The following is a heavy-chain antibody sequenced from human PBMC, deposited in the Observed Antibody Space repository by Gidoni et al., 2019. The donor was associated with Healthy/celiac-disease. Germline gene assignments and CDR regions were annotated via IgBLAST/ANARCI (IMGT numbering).Heavy chain of an antibody. Sequence: EVQLVASGGGLVKPGGSLRLSCAASGFTFSNAWMSWVRQAPGKGLEWVGRIKSKTDGGTTDYAAPVKGRFTISRDDSKNTLYLQMNSLKTEDTAVYYCTTEGSYSSGYYYDAFDIWGQGTMVTVSS. D-gene: IGHD3-22*01. V-gene: IGHV3-15*01. CDR3: TTEGSYSSGYYYDAFDI. CDR2: IKSKTDGGTT. J-gene: IGHJ3*02. CDR1: GFTFSNAW.